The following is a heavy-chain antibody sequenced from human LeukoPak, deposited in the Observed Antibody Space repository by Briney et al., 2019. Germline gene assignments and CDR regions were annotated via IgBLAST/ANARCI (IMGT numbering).Heavy chain of an antibody. J-gene: IGHJ5*02. CDR1: GYTFTGYY. D-gene: IGHD5-18*01. CDR2: INPNSGGT. CDR3: ARGGGYSYGYSWFDP. Sequence: ASVKVSCKASGYTFTGYYMHWVRQAPGQGLEWMGWINPNSGGTNYAQKFQGRVTMTRDTSISTAYMELSRLRSDDTAVYYCARGGGYSYGYSWFDPWGPGTLVTVSS. V-gene: IGHV1-2*02.